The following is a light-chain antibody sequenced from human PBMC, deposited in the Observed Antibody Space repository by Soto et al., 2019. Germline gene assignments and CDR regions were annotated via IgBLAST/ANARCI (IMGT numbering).Light chain of an antibody. Sequence: QSVLTQPPSVSGTPGQTVTISCSGSSSNIGSSSVYWYRQLPGTAPKVLIYRNNQRPSGVPDRFSGSKSGTSASLAISGLRSEDEADYSCASWDGSLTGWVFGGGTKLTVL. CDR1: SSNIGSSS. V-gene: IGLV1-47*01. CDR3: ASWDGSLTGWV. CDR2: RNN. J-gene: IGLJ3*02.